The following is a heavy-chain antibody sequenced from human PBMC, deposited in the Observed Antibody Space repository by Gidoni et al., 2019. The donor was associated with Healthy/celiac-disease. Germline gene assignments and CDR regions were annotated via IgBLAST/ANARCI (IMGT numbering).Heavy chain of an antibody. CDR3: ARAMTTVVTPDFDY. Sequence: QVQLVQSGAEVKKPGASVKVSYKASGYTFTSYGISWVRQEPGQGLEWMGWISAYNGNTNYAQKLQGRVTMTTETSTSTAYMELRSLRSDDTAVYYCARAMTTVVTPDFDYWGQGTLVTVSS. V-gene: IGHV1-18*01. J-gene: IGHJ4*02. D-gene: IGHD4-17*01. CDR2: ISAYNGNT. CDR1: GYTFTSYG.